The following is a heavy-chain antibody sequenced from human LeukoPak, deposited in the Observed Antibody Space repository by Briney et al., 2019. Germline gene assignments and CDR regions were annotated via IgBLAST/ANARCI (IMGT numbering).Heavy chain of an antibody. Sequence: GGSLRLSCAASGFTFSSYGMHWVRQAPGKGLEWVAVISYDGSNKYYADSMKGRLTISRDNSKNTLYLQMNSLRAEDTAVYYCAHSSSSEDYFDYWGQGTLVTVSS. J-gene: IGHJ4*02. D-gene: IGHD6-6*01. CDR1: GFTFSSYG. CDR2: ISYDGSNK. V-gene: IGHV3-30*03. CDR3: AHSSSSEDYFDY.